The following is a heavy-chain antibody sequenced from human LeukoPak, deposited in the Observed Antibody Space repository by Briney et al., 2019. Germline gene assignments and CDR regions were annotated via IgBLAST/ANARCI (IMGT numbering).Heavy chain of an antibody. CDR3: ARVKSIVVVVAATHFDY. D-gene: IGHD2-15*01. CDR1: GGSISSYY. Sequence: SETLSLTCTVSGGSISSYYWSWIRQPPGKGLEWIGYIYYSGSTNYNPSLKSRVTISVDTSKNQFSLKLSSVTAADTAVYYCARVKSIVVVVAATHFDYWGQGTLVTVSS. J-gene: IGHJ4*02. CDR2: IYYSGST. V-gene: IGHV4-59*12.